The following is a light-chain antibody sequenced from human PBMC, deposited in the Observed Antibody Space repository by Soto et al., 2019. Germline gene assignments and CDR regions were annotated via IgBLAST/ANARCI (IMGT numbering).Light chain of an antibody. V-gene: IGKV1-12*01. Sequence: DIQMTQSQSSLSASVVDRVTITCRASQGISSWLAWYQQKPGKANKLMIYAASSLQSGVKSRFSGSGSGTDFTLTIRSMQPEDFATYYCKKSFSTHRKCGNGHKV. CDR2: AAS. J-gene: IGKJ1*01. CDR1: QGISSW. CDR3: KKSFSTHRK.